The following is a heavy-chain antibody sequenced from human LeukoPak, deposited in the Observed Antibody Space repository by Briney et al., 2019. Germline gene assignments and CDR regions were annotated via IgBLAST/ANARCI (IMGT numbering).Heavy chain of an antibody. V-gene: IGHV1-18*01. Sequence: GASVKVSCKASGYTFTSYGISWVRQAPGQGLEWMGWISAYNGNTNYAQKLQGRVTMTTDTSTSTAYMELRSLRSDDTAVYYCARSYYDILTGYYPIDYWGQGTLVTVSS. J-gene: IGHJ4*02. D-gene: IGHD3-9*01. CDR1: GYTFTSYG. CDR2: ISAYNGNT. CDR3: ARSYYDILTGYYPIDY.